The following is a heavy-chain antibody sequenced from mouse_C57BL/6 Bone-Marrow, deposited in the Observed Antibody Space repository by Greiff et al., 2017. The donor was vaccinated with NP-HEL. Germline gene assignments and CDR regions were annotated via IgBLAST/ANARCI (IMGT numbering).Heavy chain of an antibody. CDR1: GYAFSSSW. CDR3: TRPPNFYAMDY. D-gene: IGHD4-1*01. CDR2: IYPGDGDT. J-gene: IGHJ4*01. V-gene: IGHV1-82*01. Sequence: VMLVESGPELVKPGASVKISCKASGYAFSSSWMNWVKQRPGKGLEWIGRIYPGDGDTNYNGKFKGKATLTADKSSSTAYMQLSSLTSEDSAVYFGTRPPNFYAMDYWGQGTSVTVSS.